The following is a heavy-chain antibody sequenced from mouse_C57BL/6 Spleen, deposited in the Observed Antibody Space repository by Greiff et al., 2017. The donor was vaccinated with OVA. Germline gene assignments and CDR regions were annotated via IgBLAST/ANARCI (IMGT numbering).Heavy chain of an antibody. D-gene: IGHD1-3*01. CDR2: IYPGGGYT. V-gene: IGHV1-63*01. Sequence: VQLQQSGAELVRPGTSVKMSCKASGYTFTNYWIGWAKQRPGHGLEWIGDIYPGGGYTNYNEKFKGKATLTADKSSSPAYMQFSSPTSEDSAIYYCARGEITSFDYWGQGTTLTVSS. J-gene: IGHJ2*01. CDR1: GYTFTNYW. CDR3: ARGEITSFDY.